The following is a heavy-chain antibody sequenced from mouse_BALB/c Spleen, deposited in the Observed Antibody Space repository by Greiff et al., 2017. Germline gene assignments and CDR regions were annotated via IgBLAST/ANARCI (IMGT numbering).Heavy chain of an antibody. Sequence: VHLVESGPGLVAPSQSLSITCTVSGFSLTDYGVSWIRQPPGKGLEWLGVIWGGGSTYYNSALKSRLSISKDNSKSQVFLKMNSLQTDDTAMYYCAKHKRGYYEGFAYWGQGTLVTVSA. CDR2: IWGGGST. D-gene: IGHD2-3*01. J-gene: IGHJ3*01. CDR1: GFSLTDYG. V-gene: IGHV2-6-5*01. CDR3: AKHKRGYYEGFAY.